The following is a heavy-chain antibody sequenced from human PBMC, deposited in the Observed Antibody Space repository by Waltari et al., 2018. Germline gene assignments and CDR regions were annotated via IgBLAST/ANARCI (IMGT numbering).Heavy chain of an antibody. CDR3: ARVPLFFSGYYYYYMDV. Sequence: QVQLQESGPGLVKPSETLSLTCTVSGGSISSHYWSWIRQPTGKGLEWIGYIYSSGSTNYNPSLKSRVTLSVDTSKNQFSLNLSSVTAADTAVYYCARVPLFFSGYYYYYMDVWGKGTTVTVSS. CDR1: GGSISSHY. D-gene: IGHD3-10*01. V-gene: IGHV4-59*11. J-gene: IGHJ6*03. CDR2: IYSSGST.